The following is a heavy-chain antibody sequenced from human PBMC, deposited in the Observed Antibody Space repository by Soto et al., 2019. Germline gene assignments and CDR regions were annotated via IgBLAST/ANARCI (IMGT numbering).Heavy chain of an antibody. Sequence: EVQLLEFRGGLVQPGGSLRLSCAASGFTFSSYAMSWVRQAPGKGLEWVSAISGSGGSTYYADSVKGRFTISRDNSKNTLYLQMNSLRAEDTAVYYCAKVEHSSSWYVDYWGQGTLVTVSS. V-gene: IGHV3-23*01. CDR2: ISGSGGST. D-gene: IGHD6-13*01. CDR1: GFTFSSYA. CDR3: AKVEHSSSWYVDY. J-gene: IGHJ4*02.